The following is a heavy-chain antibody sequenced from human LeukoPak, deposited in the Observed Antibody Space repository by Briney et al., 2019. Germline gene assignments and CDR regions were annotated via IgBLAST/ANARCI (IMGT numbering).Heavy chain of an antibody. CDR1: GLTFSDYY. D-gene: IGHD6-13*01. V-gene: IGHV3-11*06. Sequence: PGGSLRPSCAASGLTFSDYYMTWIRQTPGKGLEWVSYISSSSRFTNYTDSVRGRFTISRDNAKNSLHLQMNSLRAEDTAVYYCARDVDIAASFDYWGQGTLVTVSS. J-gene: IGHJ4*02. CDR3: ARDVDIAASFDY. CDR2: ISSSSRFT.